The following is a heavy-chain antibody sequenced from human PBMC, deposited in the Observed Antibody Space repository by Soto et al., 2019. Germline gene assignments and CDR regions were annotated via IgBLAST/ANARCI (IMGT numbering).Heavy chain of an antibody. CDR3: ASRSLWSGYQKLPH. Sequence: QVQLQQWGAGLLKPSETLSLTCAVYGGSFSGYYWSWIRQPPGKGLEWIGEINHSGSTNYNPSLKSRVTISVDTSKNQFSLKLSSVTAADTAVYYCASRSLWSGYQKLPHWGQGTLVTVSS. J-gene: IGHJ4*02. V-gene: IGHV4-34*01. D-gene: IGHD3-3*01. CDR2: INHSGST. CDR1: GGSFSGYY.